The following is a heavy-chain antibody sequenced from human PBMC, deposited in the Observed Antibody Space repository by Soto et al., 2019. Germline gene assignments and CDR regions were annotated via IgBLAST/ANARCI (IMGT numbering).Heavy chain of an antibody. D-gene: IGHD2-15*01. V-gene: IGHV1-69*12. CDR3: AREWGYCSGGSCYPGEIDY. Sequence: QVQLVQSGAEVKKPGSAVKVSCTASGGTFSSYAISWVRQAPGQGLDWLVGIIPIFGTANSEQKFQGRVTITADESTSTAYMELSSLRSEDTAVYYCAREWGYCSGGSCYPGEIDYWGQGTLVSVSS. J-gene: IGHJ4*02. CDR1: GGTFSSYA. CDR2: IIPIFGTA.